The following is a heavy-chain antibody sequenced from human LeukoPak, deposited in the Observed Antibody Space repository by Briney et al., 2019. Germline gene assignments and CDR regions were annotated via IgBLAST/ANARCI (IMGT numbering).Heavy chain of an antibody. CDR1: GGSISSGGYS. V-gene: IGHV4-30-2*01. D-gene: IGHD2-2*01. Sequence: PSQTLSLTCAVSGGSISSGGYSWSWIRQPPGKGLEWIGYIYHSGSTYYNPSLKSRVTISVDRSKNQFSLKLSSVTAADTAVYYCARTAANTYYFFDSWGQGTLVTVSS. CDR3: ARTAANTYYFFDS. CDR2: IYHSGST. J-gene: IGHJ4*02.